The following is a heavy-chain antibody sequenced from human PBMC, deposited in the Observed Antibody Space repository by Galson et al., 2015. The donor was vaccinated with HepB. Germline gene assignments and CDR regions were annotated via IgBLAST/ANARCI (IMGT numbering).Heavy chain of an antibody. J-gene: IGHJ6*02. CDR3: ARSYGVSLDV. CDR2: ISSSSSYT. CDR1: GFTFGDYY. V-gene: IGHV3-11*06. Sequence: SLRLSCAASGFTFGDYYMSWIRQAPGKGLEWVSYISSSSSYTNYADSVKGRFTISRDNAKNSLYLQMNSLRAEDTAVYYCARSYGVSLDVWGQGTPVTLSS. D-gene: IGHD3-3*01.